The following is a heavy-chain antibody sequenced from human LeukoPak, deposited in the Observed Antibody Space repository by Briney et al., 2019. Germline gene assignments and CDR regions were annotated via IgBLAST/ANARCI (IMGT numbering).Heavy chain of an antibody. CDR3: ASLHYYDSSGYYYEFDY. J-gene: IGHJ4*02. Sequence: GGSLRLSCAASGFTFSSYAMSWVRQAPGKGLEWVSAISGSGGSTYYADSVKGRFTISRDNSKNTLYLQMNSLRAEDTAVYYCASLHYYDSSGYYYEFDYWGQGTLVTVSS. D-gene: IGHD3-22*01. V-gene: IGHV3-23*01. CDR2: ISGSGGST. CDR1: GFTFSSYA.